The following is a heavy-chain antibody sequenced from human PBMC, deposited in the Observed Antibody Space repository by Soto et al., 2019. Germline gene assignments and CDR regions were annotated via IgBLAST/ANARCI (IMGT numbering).Heavy chain of an antibody. CDR2: ISGNDENK. J-gene: IGHJ4*01. CDR1: ETDFIGPA. CDR3: ARNVYYDGSGFNDY. Sequence: GGSLRLSFAASETDFIGPAMNWVRQAPGGGLEWVADISGNDENKHYADSVKGRFTISRDNSKNTLYLQMTGLRAEATAIYYCARNVYYDGSGFNDYWGHGTLVTVYS. D-gene: IGHD3-22*01. V-gene: IGHV3-23*01.